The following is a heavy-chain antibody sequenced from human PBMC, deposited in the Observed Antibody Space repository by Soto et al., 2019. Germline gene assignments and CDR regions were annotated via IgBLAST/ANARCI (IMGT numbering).Heavy chain of an antibody. CDR3: ARIPYYDFWSGPSIGFDY. V-gene: IGHV3-21*01. CDR1: VFPFSSYS. D-gene: IGHD3-3*01. J-gene: IGHJ4*02. CDR2: ISSSSSYI. Sequence: GRSLRLSCSASVFPFSSYSMNWVRKAPGKGLEWVSSISSSSSYIYYADSVKGRFTISRDNAKNSLYLQMNSLRAEDTAVYYCARIPYYDFWSGPSIGFDYWGQGTQVNVSS.